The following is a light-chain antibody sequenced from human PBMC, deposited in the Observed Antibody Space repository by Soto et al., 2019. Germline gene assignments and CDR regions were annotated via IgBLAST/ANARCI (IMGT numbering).Light chain of an antibody. CDR1: QNINIY. CDR3: QQTDSAPS. CDR2: AAS. V-gene: IGKV1-39*01. Sequence: DIQMTQSPVSLSASVGDRVTVTCRASQNINIYLNWYQQRAGKAPRLLIYAASKLQSGVPSRFSGSTSGTDFTLTINSLQPEDFATYYCQQTDSAPSFGGGTKVDIK. J-gene: IGKJ4*01.